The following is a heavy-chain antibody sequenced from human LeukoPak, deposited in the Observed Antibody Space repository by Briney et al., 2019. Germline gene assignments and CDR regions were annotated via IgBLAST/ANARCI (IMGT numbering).Heavy chain of an antibody. V-gene: IGHV3-30*02. CDR2: IRYDGSNK. Sequence: GGSLRLSCAASGFTFSSYGMHWVRQAPGKGLEWVAFIRYDGSNKYYADSVKGRFTISRDNSKNTLYLQMNSLRADDTGVYYCASGGDPQWLVHGDNWGQGTPVTVSS. CDR3: ASGGDPQWLVHGDN. D-gene: IGHD6-19*01. CDR1: GFTFSSYG. J-gene: IGHJ4*02.